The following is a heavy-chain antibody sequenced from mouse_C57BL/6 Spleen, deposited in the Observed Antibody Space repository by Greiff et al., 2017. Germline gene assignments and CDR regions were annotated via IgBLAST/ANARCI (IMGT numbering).Heavy chain of an antibody. CDR2: ISNGGGST. V-gene: IGHV5-12*01. CDR1: GFTFSDYY. Sequence: EVQRVESGGGLVQPGGSLKLSCAASGFTFSDYYMYWVRQTPEKRLEWVAYISNGGGSTYYPDTVKGRFTISRDNAKNTLYLQMSRLKSEDTAMYYCARRGYYGRGAMDYWGQGTSVTVSS. D-gene: IGHD1-1*01. J-gene: IGHJ4*01. CDR3: ARRGYYGRGAMDY.